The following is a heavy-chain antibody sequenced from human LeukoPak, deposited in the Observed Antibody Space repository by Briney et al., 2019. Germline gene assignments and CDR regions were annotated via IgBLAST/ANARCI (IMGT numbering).Heavy chain of an antibody. Sequence: GGSLRLSCAASGFTFSSYVMTWVRQAPGKGLEWVSAISGSGGSTYNADSVKGRFTLSRDNSKNTLYLQMNSLRAEDTAVYYCGGSGSYYRLDYWGQGTLVTVSS. CDR1: GFTFSSYV. V-gene: IGHV3-23*01. J-gene: IGHJ4*02. CDR2: ISGSGGST. CDR3: GGSGSYYRLDY. D-gene: IGHD3-10*01.